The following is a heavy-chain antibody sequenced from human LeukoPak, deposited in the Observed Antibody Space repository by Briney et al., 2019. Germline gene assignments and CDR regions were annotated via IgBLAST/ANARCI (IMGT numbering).Heavy chain of an antibody. CDR2: IYTSGST. CDR3: AKASRASSYYYYYMDV. Sequence: PSETLSLTCTVSGGSISSYYWSWIRQPAGKGLEWIGRIYTSGSTNYNPSLKSRVTMSVDTSKNQFSLKLSSVTAADTAVYYCAKASRASSYYYYYMDVWGKGTTVTVSS. J-gene: IGHJ6*03. D-gene: IGHD2-2*01. V-gene: IGHV4-4*07. CDR1: GGSISSYY.